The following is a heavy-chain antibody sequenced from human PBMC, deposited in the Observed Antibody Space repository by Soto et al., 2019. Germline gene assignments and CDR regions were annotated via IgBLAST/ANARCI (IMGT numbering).Heavy chain of an antibody. CDR1: GFTFSSYA. CDR2: ISSNGGST. Sequence: PGGSLRLSCAASGFTFSSYAMHWVRQAPGKGLEYVSAISSNGGSTYYANSVKGRFTISRDNSKNTLYLQMGSLRAEDMAVYYCARGLPGYYYGMDVWGQGTKVTVSS. V-gene: IGHV3-64*01. J-gene: IGHJ6*02. D-gene: IGHD5-18*01. CDR3: ARGLPGYYYGMDV.